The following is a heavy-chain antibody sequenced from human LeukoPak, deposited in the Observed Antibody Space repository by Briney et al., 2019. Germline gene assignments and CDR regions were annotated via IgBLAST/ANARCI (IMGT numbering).Heavy chain of an antibody. V-gene: IGHV1-18*01. J-gene: IGHJ3*02. D-gene: IGHD2-21*01. Sequence: GASVKVSCKASGYTFTNYGINWVRQAPGQGLEWMGWISAYNGNTNYAQNLQDRVTMTTNPPTSTAYMGLGSERFDETGVYYCAKESPLHVVDIWGQGTMVTVSS. CDR3: AKESPLHVVDI. CDR1: GYTFTNYG. CDR2: ISAYNGNT.